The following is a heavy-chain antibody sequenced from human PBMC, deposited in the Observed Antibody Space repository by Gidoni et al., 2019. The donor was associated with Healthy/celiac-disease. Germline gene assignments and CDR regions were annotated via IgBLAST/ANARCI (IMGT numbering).Heavy chain of an antibody. D-gene: IGHD5-12*01. J-gene: IGHJ3*02. V-gene: IGHV3-73*02. Sequence: EVQLVESGGGLVQPGGSLKLSCAASGFTFSGSAMHWVRQASGKGLEWVGRIRSKANSYATAYAASVKGRFTISRDDSKNTAYLQMNSLKTEDTAVYYCTRLKARDGYREEAFDIWGQGTMVTVSS. CDR3: TRLKARDGYREEAFDI. CDR2: IRSKANSYAT. CDR1: GFTFSGSA.